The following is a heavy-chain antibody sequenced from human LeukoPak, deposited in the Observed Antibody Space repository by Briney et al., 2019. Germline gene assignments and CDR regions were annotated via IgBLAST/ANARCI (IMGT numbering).Heavy chain of an antibody. CDR3: VRDQGYCTSASCRGDAFDV. V-gene: IGHV3-7*01. Sequence: GGSLRLSCAASGFTFSTHWMRWVRQAPGKGLEWVAKIKEDGSEKYYVDSVKGRFTISRDNAKNSLSLQMHSLRDEDTAVYYCVRDQGYCTSASCRGDAFDVWGQGSMVSVSS. D-gene: IGHD2-2*01. CDR1: GFTFSTHW. J-gene: IGHJ3*01. CDR2: IKEDGSEK.